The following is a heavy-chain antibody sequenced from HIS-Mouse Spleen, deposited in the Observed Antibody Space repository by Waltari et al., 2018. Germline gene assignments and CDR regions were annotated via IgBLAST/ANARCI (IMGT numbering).Heavy chain of an antibody. CDR3: ARGPGIAAAGTSYFDY. CDR1: GFTFSSYA. V-gene: IGHV3-30*04. CDR2: ISYDGSNK. J-gene: IGHJ4*02. Sequence: QVQLVESGGGVVQPGRSLRRSCAASGFTFSSYAMHWVRQAPGKGLEWVAVISYDGSNKYYADSVKGRFTISRDNSKNTLYLQMNGLRAEDTAVYYCARGPGIAAAGTSYFDYWGQGTLVTVSS. D-gene: IGHD6-13*01.